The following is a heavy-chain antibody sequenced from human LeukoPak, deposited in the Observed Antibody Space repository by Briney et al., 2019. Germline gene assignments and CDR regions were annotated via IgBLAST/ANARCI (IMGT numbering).Heavy chain of an antibody. D-gene: IGHD6-19*01. Sequence: ASVKVSCKASGYTFSSYAMHWVRQAPGQRLEWMGWINAGNGNTKFSQEFQGRVTITRDTSASTAYMELSSLRSEDTAVYYCARDRVFGSGLPAYYYGMDVWGQGTTVTVSS. V-gene: IGHV1-3*01. CDR1: GYTFSSYA. CDR3: ARDRVFGSGLPAYYYGMDV. J-gene: IGHJ6*02. CDR2: INAGNGNT.